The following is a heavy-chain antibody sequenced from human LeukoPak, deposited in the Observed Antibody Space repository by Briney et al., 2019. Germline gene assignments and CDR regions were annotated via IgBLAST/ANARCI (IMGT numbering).Heavy chain of an antibody. D-gene: IGHD2-2*01. J-gene: IGHJ4*02. CDR3: ARDLLNDEGSSYFFDQ. CDR2: ISKSSDRI. V-gene: IGHV3-48*04. Sequence: GGSLRLSCAASGFTFSSYSMNWVRQAPGKGREWVSYISKSSDRIYHADSVKGRFTISRDNAKNALNLQMDSLRAEDTAVYYCARDLLNDEGSSYFFDQWGQGTLVTVSS. CDR1: GFTFSSYS.